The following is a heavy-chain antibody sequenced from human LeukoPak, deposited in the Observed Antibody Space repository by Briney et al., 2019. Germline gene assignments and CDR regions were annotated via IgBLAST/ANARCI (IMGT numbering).Heavy chain of an antibody. CDR1: GFTFSTYW. V-gene: IGHV3-7*03. D-gene: IGHD3-10*01. J-gene: IGHJ4*02. CDR3: AKDRPYGSGSCDY. Sequence: GGSLRLSCAASGFTFSTYWMTWVRQAPGKGLKWVTHIEQDGSQKSYVDSVKGRFTISRDNAKNSLYLQMSSLRDEDTAVYYCAKDRPYGSGSCDYWGQGTLVTVSS. CDR2: IEQDGSQK.